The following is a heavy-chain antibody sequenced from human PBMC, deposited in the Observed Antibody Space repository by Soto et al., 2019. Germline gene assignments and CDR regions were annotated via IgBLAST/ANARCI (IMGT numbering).Heavy chain of an antibody. Sequence: ASVKVSCKASGYTFTSYAMHWVRQAPGQRLEWMGWINAGNGNTKYSQKFQGRVTITRDTSASTAYMELSSLRSEDTAVYYCARGVASRADIVVVVAATGPFDYWGQGTLVTVSS. CDR3: ARGVASRADIVVVVAATGPFDY. CDR1: GYTFTSYA. CDR2: INAGNGNT. V-gene: IGHV1-3*01. D-gene: IGHD2-15*01. J-gene: IGHJ4*02.